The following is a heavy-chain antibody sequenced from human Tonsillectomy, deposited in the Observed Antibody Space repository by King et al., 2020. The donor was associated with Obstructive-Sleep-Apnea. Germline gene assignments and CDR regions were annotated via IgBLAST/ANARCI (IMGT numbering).Heavy chain of an antibody. CDR2: IKNKDNKYTT. J-gene: IGHJ4*02. CDR3: AKDLGSPIVGTQ. V-gene: IGHV3-72*01. CDR1: GFTFSEHY. D-gene: IGHD1-26*01. Sequence: VQLVESGGGLVQTGGSLRLSCAASGFTFSEHYMDWVRQAPGKGPEWVGRIKNKDNKYTTEYAGSVKGRFTITRDDSLNSLYLQMNSLRTEDTAVYYCAKDLGSPIVGTQWGQGTPVTV.